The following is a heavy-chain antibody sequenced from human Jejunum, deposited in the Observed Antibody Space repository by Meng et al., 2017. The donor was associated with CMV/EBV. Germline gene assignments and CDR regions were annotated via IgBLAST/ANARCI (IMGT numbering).Heavy chain of an antibody. J-gene: IGHJ4*02. CDR3: ARGRDAYKNWL. CDR2: NHPSGRT. D-gene: IGHD5-24*01. Sequence: CPFSCASLTTGIYFLTLVPPLPGEGLGWIWFNHPSGRTNYHPSLKSRGSMSGDTSKNPFSLTLNPVTGADTAVYYCARGRDAYKNWLWGQGTLVTVSS. V-gene: IGHV4-31*03. CDR1: CASLTTGIYF.